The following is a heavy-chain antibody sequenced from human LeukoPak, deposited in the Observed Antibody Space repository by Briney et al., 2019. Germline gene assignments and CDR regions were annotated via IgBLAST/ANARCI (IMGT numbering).Heavy chain of an antibody. Sequence: SETLSLTCTVSGGSISSSSYYWGWIRQPPGKGLEWIGCIYYSGSTYYNPSLKSRVTISVDTSKNQFSLKLSSVTAADTAVYYCARHAFSIVGATTGGYYYYYMDVWGKGTTVTVSS. CDR1: GGSISSSSYY. J-gene: IGHJ6*03. D-gene: IGHD1-26*01. CDR3: ARHAFSIVGATTGGYYYYYMDV. CDR2: IYYSGST. V-gene: IGHV4-39*01.